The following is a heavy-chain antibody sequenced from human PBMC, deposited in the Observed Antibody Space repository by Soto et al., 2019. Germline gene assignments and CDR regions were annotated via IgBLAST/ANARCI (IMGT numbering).Heavy chain of an antibody. CDR1: GFTFSSYA. J-gene: IGHJ4*02. Sequence: QPGGSLRLSCAASGFTFSSYAMHWVRQAPGKGLEWVAVISYDGSNKYYADSVKGRFTISRDNSKNTLYLQMNSLRAEDTAVYYCASPVGVVPAAIGTNFDYWGQGTLVTVSS. CDR3: ASPVGVVPAAIGTNFDY. V-gene: IGHV3-30-3*01. D-gene: IGHD2-2*02. CDR2: ISYDGSNK.